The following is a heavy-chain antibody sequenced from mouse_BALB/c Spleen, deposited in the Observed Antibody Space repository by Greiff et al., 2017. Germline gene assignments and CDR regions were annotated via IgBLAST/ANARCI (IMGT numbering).Heavy chain of an antibody. D-gene: IGHD2-2*01. CDR1: GFSLTSYG. CDR3: ARYGYDYYAMDY. J-gene: IGHJ4*01. CDR2: IWSGGST. Sequence: VKLVESGPGLVQPSQSLSITCTVSGFSLTSYGVHWVRQSPGKGLEWLGVIWSGGSTDYNAAFISRLSISKDNSKSQVFFKMNSLQANDTAIYYCARYGYDYYAMDYWGQGTSVTVSS. V-gene: IGHV2-2*02.